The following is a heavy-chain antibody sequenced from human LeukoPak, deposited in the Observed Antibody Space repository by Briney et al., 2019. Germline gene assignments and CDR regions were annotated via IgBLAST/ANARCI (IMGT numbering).Heavy chain of an antibody. CDR3: ARDDRDISSFRFDY. J-gene: IGHJ4*01. CDR1: GFTFNTYS. D-gene: IGHD6-6*01. CDR2: ISSQSRDI. V-gene: IGHV3-21*01. Sequence: PGGSLRLSCAASGFTFNTYSMNWVRQAPGRGLECGSSISSQSRDIYYADSAKGRFTIPRDNAKNSLHLQMNSLRPEDTAVYYCARDDRDISSFRFDYWGHGILVTVSS.